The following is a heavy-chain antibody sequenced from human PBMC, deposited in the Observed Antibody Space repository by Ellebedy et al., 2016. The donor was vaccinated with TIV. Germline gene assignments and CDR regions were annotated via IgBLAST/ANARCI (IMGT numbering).Heavy chain of an antibody. D-gene: IGHD5-24*01. J-gene: IGHJ4*02. CDR3: TTADRVEGDGRGY. CDR2: IRSSSEGGTT. V-gene: IGHV3-15*01. Sequence: PGGSLRLSCAASGFMFNTYAMSWVRQAPGKGLEWVGRIRSSSEGGTTEDAAPVKGRFIISRDDSKATLYLQMNSLKTEDTAIYYCTTADRVEGDGRGYWGQGTLVTVSS. CDR1: GFMFNTYA.